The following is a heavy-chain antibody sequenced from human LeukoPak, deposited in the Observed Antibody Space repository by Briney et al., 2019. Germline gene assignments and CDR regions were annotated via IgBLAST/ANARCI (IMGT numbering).Heavy chain of an antibody. CDR3: ARDGSVVVVTAIPDDAFDI. CDR1: GGSISSSSYY. Sequence: SETLSLTCTVSGGSISSSSYYWGWIRQPPGKGLEWIGSIYYSGSTYYNPSLKSRVTISVDTSKNQFSLKLSSVTAADTAVYYCARDGSVVVVTAIPDDAFDIWGQGTMVIVSS. V-gene: IGHV4-39*07. D-gene: IGHD2-21*02. CDR2: IYYSGST. J-gene: IGHJ3*02.